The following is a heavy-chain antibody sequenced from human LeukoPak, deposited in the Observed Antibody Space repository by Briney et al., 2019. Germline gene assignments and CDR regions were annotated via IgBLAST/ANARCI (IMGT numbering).Heavy chain of an antibody. CDR3: AREKQLVGAYYFDS. D-gene: IGHD6-13*01. J-gene: IGHJ4*02. CDR2: INTDTGNP. Sequence: ASVKVSCKASEYTFTSFSMHWVRQAPGQGLEWMGWINTDTGNPTYAQGFTGRFVFPLDTSVNTAYLQTTSLKTEDTAMYYCAREKQLVGAYYFDSWGQGALVTVSS. V-gene: IGHV7-4-1*02. CDR1: EYTFTSFS.